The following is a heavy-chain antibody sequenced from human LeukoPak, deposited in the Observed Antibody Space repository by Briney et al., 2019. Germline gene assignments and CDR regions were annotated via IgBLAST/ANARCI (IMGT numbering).Heavy chain of an antibody. CDR2: IYYSGST. Sequence: SETLSLTCAVSGGSISSGGYSWSWIRQPPGKGLEWIGYIYYSGSTYYNPSLKSRVTISVDTSKNQFSLRLSSVTAADTAVYYCARDSSSFSYWGQGTLVTVSS. J-gene: IGHJ4*02. CDR3: ARDSSSFSY. CDR1: GGSISSGGYS. V-gene: IGHV4-30-4*07. D-gene: IGHD6-13*01.